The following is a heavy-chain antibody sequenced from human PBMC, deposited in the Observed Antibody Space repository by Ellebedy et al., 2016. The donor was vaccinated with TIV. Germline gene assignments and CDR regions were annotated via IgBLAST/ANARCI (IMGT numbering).Heavy chain of an antibody. Sequence: MPSETLSLTCSVSGDSIRSYYWSWIRQPPGKGLEWIGYIYYTWSTSYNPSLKIRVTISADTSKNEVSLKLTSVTPADTAMYYCARDVGAFDIWGQGTMVSVSS. CDR3: ARDVGAFDI. V-gene: IGHV4-59*01. J-gene: IGHJ3*02. CDR1: GDSIRSYY. CDR2: IYYTWST.